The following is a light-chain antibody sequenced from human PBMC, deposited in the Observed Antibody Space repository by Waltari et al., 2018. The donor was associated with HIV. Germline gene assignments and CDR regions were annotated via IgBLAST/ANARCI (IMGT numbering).Light chain of an antibody. CDR1: SSDVGGYNY. CDR2: EVS. J-gene: IGLJ1*01. V-gene: IGLV2-14*01. CDR3: SSYTSSSTLYV. Sequence: QSALTQPASVSGSPGQSITIPCTGTSSDVGGYNYVSCYQQHPAKAPNLMIYEVSNRPSWVSNRFSGSTSGNTASLTISGLQAEDESDYYCSSYTSSSTLYVFGTGTKVTVL.